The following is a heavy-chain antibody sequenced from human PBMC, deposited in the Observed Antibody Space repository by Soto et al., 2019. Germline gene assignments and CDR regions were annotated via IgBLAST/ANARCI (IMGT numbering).Heavy chain of an antibody. CDR3: AVPWSSGSPVDAMDV. D-gene: IGHD6-25*01. CDR1: GYNFASYW. CDR2: ISPGDSDT. Sequence: PGESLKISCQASGYNFASYWIGWVRQMPGQGLEWMGIISPGDSDTRYSPSFRGQVTISVDKSITTVYLQWGSLKASDSAVYFCAVPWSSGSPVDAMDVWGQGTTVTVSS. V-gene: IGHV5-51*01. J-gene: IGHJ6*02.